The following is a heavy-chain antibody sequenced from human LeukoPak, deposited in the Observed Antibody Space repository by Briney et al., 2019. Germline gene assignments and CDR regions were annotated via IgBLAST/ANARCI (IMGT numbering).Heavy chain of an antibody. J-gene: IGHJ6*03. Sequence: SETLSLTCAVYGGSFSGYYWSWIRQPPGKGLEWIGEINHSGSTNYNPSLKSRVTISVDTSKNQFSLKLSSVTAADTAVYYCARGFFWSGYYWTTTRYYMDVWGKGATVTVSS. D-gene: IGHD3-3*01. V-gene: IGHV4-34*01. CDR2: INHSGST. CDR3: ARGFFWSGYYWTTTRYYMDV. CDR1: GGSFSGYY.